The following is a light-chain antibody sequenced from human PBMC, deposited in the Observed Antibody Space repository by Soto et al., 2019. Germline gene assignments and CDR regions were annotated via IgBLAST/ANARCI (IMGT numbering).Light chain of an antibody. V-gene: IGKV3-20*01. CDR2: GAS. J-gene: IGKJ1*01. Sequence: EIVLTQSPSTLSLCPGERATLSCRASQNVLSSHLAWYQQRPGQTPRLLIYGASNRATGIPDRFSGSGSGTDFTLTISRLEPEDFAVYYCQQYNTSPRTFGQGTKVDI. CDR1: QNVLSSH. CDR3: QQYNTSPRT.